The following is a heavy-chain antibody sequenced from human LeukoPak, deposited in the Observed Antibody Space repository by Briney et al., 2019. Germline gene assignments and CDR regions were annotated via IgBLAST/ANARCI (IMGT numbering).Heavy chain of an antibody. Sequence: GGSLRLSCAASGFTFSSYAMSWVRQAPGKGLEWVSAISGSGGSTYYADSVKGRFTISRDNSKNTLYLQMNSLRVEDTAVYYCAKPNTAGPYYFDYWGQGTLVTVSS. CDR2: ISGSGGST. CDR3: AKPNTAGPYYFDY. D-gene: IGHD5-18*01. V-gene: IGHV3-23*01. J-gene: IGHJ4*02. CDR1: GFTFSSYA.